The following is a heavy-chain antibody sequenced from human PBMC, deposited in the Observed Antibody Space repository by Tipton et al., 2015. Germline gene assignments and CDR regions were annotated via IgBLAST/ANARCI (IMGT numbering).Heavy chain of an antibody. V-gene: IGHV4-34*09. D-gene: IGHD3-22*01. Sequence: TLSLTCAVYGGSFDGGPFGDDFWSWIRQPPGKGLEWIGEINHSGGTNYSPSLKSRVAISVDTSKNQFSLKLSSVTAADTAVYYCARAYYYDSSGYPLFDYWGQGTLVTVSS. J-gene: IGHJ4*02. CDR1: GGSFDGGPFGDDF. CDR3: ARAYYYDSSGYPLFDY. CDR2: INHSGGT.